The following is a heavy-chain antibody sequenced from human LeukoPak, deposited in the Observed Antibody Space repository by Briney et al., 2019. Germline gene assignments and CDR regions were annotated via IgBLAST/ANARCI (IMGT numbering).Heavy chain of an antibody. Sequence: GRSLRLSCAASGFPFTTYIMHWVRRAPGKGLEWVAGISYDGRNKDYADSVKGRFTISRDNSKNTVYLQMDSLRVEDTALYYCARDSSAWPQIYYYYGMDVWGQGTTVTVSS. J-gene: IGHJ6*02. CDR2: ISYDGRNK. V-gene: IGHV3-30*03. CDR1: GFPFTTYI. D-gene: IGHD3-22*01. CDR3: ARDSSAWPQIYYYYGMDV.